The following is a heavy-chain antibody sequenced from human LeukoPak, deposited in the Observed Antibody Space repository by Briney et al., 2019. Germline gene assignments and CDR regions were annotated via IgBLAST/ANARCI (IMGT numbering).Heavy chain of an antibody. J-gene: IGHJ4*02. D-gene: IGHD3-22*01. CDR3: ARGKGGRSDSSGYYPN. V-gene: IGHV4-34*01. CDR2: INHSGST. Sequence: PSETLSLTCAVSAGSFSGYYWGWIRQPPGKGLEWIGEINHSGSTNYNPSLKSRVTISVDTSKNQFSLKLSSVTAADTAVYYCARGKGGRSDSSGYYPNWGQGTLVTVSS. CDR1: AGSFSGYY.